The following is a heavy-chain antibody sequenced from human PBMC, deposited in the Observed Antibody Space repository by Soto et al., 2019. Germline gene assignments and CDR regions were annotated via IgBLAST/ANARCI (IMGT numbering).Heavy chain of an antibody. Sequence: QVQLVQSGAEVKKPGASVKVSCKASGYTFTNYDISWVRQAPGQGLEWMGWISAYTGNTNYAQKLQGRVTLTTDKSTSTDYMALRRLRSDDTAVYYYARDPRSGYSDYWGQGTLVTVSS. V-gene: IGHV1-18*04. CDR1: GYTFTNYD. D-gene: IGHD3-3*01. CDR3: ARDPRSGYSDY. CDR2: ISAYTGNT. J-gene: IGHJ4*02.